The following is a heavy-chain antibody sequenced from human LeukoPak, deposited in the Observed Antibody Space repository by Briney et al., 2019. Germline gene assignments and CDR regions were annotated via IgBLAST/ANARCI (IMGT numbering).Heavy chain of an antibody. D-gene: IGHD5-18*01. Sequence: ASVKVSCKASGYTFTSYGISWVRQAPGQGLEWMGWISAYNGNTNYAQKLQGRVTMTTDTSTSTAYMELRSLRSDDTAVYYCARGRALQLWLPVYYFGYWGQGTLVTVSS. V-gene: IGHV1-18*01. J-gene: IGHJ4*02. CDR1: GYTFTSYG. CDR3: ARGRALQLWLPVYYFGY. CDR2: ISAYNGNT.